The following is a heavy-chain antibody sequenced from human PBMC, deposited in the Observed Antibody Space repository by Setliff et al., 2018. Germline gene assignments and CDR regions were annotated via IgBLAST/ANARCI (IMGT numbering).Heavy chain of an antibody. Sequence: SETLSLTCSVSGGIIYDHWWTWIRQPAGAGLEWIGRIYSDGSADYNPSLRSRVTISVDKSKNQFFLKSTSMTAADTALYFCARERQGGFLEWAPFDSWGQGVVVTVS. CDR2: IYSDGSA. CDR3: ARERQGGFLEWAPFDS. D-gene: IGHD3-3*01. J-gene: IGHJ4*02. V-gene: IGHV4-4*07. CDR1: GGIIYDHW.